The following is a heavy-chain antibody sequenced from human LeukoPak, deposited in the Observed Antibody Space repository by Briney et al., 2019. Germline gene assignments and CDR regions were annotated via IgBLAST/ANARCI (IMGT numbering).Heavy chain of an antibody. J-gene: IGHJ4*02. CDR3: ARKKFNQVAGTDY. V-gene: IGHV3-7*01. CDR1: GFTFSSYW. Sequence: PGGSLRLSCAASGFTFSSYWMSWVRQAPGKGLEWVANIKQDGSEKYYVDSVKGRFTISRDNAKNSLYLQMNSLRAEDTAVYYCARKKFNQVAGTDYWGQGTLVTVSS. D-gene: IGHD6-19*01. CDR2: IKQDGSEK.